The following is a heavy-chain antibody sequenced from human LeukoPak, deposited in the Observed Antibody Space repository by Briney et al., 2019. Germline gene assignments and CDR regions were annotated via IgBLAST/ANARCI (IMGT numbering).Heavy chain of an antibody. CDR2: INWNGGST. V-gene: IGHV3-20*04. J-gene: IGHJ6*03. D-gene: IGHD1-26*01. CDR1: GFTFDDYG. Sequence: PGGSLRLSCAASGFTFDDYGMSWVRQAPGKGPEWVSGINWNGGSTGYADSVKGRFTISRDNAKNSLYLQMNSLRAEDTALYYCARPPLGPDSGYYYYMDVWGKGTTVTVSS. CDR3: ARPPLGPDSGYYYYMDV.